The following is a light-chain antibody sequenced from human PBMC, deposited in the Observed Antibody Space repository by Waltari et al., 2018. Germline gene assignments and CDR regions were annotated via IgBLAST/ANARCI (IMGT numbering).Light chain of an antibody. CDR1: QSIAAN. CDR2: GAS. J-gene: IGKJ4*01. CDR3: QKYGSTPRP. V-gene: IGKV3-15*01. Sequence: EIVMTQSPATLSGSPGERATLPCRASQSIAANLAWYQQKPGRAPRHVIYGASTRATGIPARFSGSGSGTEFTLTISSLQSEDFAVYYCQKYGSTPRPFGGGTKVEI.